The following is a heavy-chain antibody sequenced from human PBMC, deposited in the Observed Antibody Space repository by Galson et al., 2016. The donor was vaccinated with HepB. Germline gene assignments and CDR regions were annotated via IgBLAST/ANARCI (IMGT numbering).Heavy chain of an antibody. D-gene: IGHD6-13*01. CDR1: GFTFSSYW. Sequence: SLRLSCAASGFTFSSYWMTWVRQAPGKGLEWVSYISSYSSTTHYADSVKGRFTISRDNAKNSLYLQMNSLGAEDTAIYYCAVRYSSIWYFQHWGRGTLVSVSS. CDR2: ISSYSSTT. J-gene: IGHJ1*01. V-gene: IGHV3-48*01. CDR3: AVRYSSIWYFQH.